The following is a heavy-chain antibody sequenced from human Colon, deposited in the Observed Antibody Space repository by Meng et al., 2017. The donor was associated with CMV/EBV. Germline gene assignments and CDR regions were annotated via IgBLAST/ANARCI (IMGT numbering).Heavy chain of an antibody. CDR3: ARAVDDYFDF. Sequence: ASVKVSCKASGYTFTGYKIHWVRQAPGQGLEWMGWINPNMGGTTYAKKFQGRVTVTRETSISTAYMELNSLRSDDTAVYYCARAVDDYFDFWGQETLVTVSS. CDR2: INPNMGGT. V-gene: IGHV1-2*02. J-gene: IGHJ4*02. CDR1: GYTFTGYK.